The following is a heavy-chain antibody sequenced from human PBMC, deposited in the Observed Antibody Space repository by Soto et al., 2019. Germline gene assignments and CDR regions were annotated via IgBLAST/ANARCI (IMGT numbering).Heavy chain of an antibody. D-gene: IGHD2-2*01. V-gene: IGHV3-43D*04. J-gene: IGHJ6*02. CDR3: AKAYCSSTSCDRYYYYGMDV. CDR2: ISWDGGST. Sequence: GGSLRLPCAPSGFTFDDYAMHWVRQAPGKGLEWVSLISWDGGSTYYADSVKGRFTISRDNSKNSLYLQMNSLRAEDTALYYCAKAYCSSTSCDRYYYYGMDVWGQGTTVTVSS. CDR1: GFTFDDYA.